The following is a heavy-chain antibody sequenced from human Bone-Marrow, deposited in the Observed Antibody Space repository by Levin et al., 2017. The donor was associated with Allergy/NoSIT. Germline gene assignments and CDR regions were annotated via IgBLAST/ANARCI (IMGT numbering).Heavy chain of an antibody. D-gene: IGHD3-16*02. Sequence: ESGPTLVKPTETLSLTCTFSGFSLTTRGVGVAWIRQPPEKALESIAVLYLDDDKRYRPSLSGRLSITKDTSRNQVVLTMTNMDRVDTASYFCAHVVIRYGGVIGDEAFDIWGPGTMVSVS. CDR2: LYLDDDK. J-gene: IGHJ3*02. V-gene: IGHV2-5*02. CDR3: AHVVIRYGGVIGDEAFDI. CDR1: GFSLTTRGVG.